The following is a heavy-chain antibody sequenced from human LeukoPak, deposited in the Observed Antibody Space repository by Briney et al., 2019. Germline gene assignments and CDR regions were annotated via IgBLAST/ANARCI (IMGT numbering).Heavy chain of an antibody. CDR1: GFTFSSYA. CDR2: ISGSGGST. V-gene: IGHV3-23*01. Sequence: GGSLRLSCAGSGFTFSSYAMSWVRQAPGKGLEWVSAISGSGGSTFYADSVKGRFTISRDNSENTLYLQMSSLRAEDTAAYYCARGYDSSGYYTEFGYWGQGTLVTVSS. D-gene: IGHD3-22*01. CDR3: ARGYDSSGYYTEFGY. J-gene: IGHJ4*02.